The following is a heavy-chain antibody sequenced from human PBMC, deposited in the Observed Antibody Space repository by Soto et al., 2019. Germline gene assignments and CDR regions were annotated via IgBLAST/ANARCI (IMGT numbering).Heavy chain of an antibody. Sequence: QVQLVESGGGVVQPGRSLRLSCAASGFTFSSYGMHWVRQAPGKGLEWVAVISYDGSNKYYADSVKGRFTISRDNSKSTLYLQMNSLRAEDTAVYYCAKDADCSSTSCSYYYYYYMDVWGKGTTVTVSS. D-gene: IGHD2-2*01. CDR1: GFTFSSYG. V-gene: IGHV3-30*18. J-gene: IGHJ6*03. CDR2: ISYDGSNK. CDR3: AKDADCSSTSCSYYYYYYMDV.